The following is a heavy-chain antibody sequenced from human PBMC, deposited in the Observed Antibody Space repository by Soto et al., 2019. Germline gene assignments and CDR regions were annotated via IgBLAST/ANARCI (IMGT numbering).Heavy chain of an antibody. CDR1: GFSISTYG. V-gene: IGHV3-23*01. Sequence: EVQLLGSGGGLVQPGGSLRLSCAASGFSISTYGVTWVRQAPGKGLEWVSGVSGGDGGTHYADSVKGRFSISRDYSKNTVYLLMNSLRFDDTAVYYCARWNGFGDYWGQGTLVTVSS. CDR2: VSGGDGGT. D-gene: IGHD1-1*01. J-gene: IGHJ4*02. CDR3: ARWNGFGDY.